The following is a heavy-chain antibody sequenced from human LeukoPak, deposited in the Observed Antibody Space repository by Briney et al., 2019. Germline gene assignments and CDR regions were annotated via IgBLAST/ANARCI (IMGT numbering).Heavy chain of an antibody. CDR2: IRSKAYGGTT. CDR1: GFTFGDYA. D-gene: IGHD3-3*01. V-gene: IGHV3-49*04. J-gene: IGHJ5*02. Sequence: GGSLRLSCTASGFTFGDYAMSWVRQAPGKGLEWVGFIRSKAYGGTTEYAASVKGRFTISRDDSKSIAYLQMNSPKTEDTAVYYCTRYYDFWSGYSRWFDPWGQGTLVTVSS. CDR3: TRYYDFWSGYSRWFDP.